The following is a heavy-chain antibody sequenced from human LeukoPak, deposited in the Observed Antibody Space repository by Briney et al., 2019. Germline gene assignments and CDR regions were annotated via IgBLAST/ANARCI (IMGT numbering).Heavy chain of an antibody. J-gene: IGHJ4*02. CDR3: AREFNYYFDY. V-gene: IGHV4-39*02. CDR1: GDSISSSIYY. Sequence: PSETLSLTCIVSGDSISSSIYYWAWIRQPPGKGLEYIGYIYYTGTTYYNPSLKSRVTISVDTSKNQFSLKLSSVTAADTAVYYCAREFNYYFDYWGQGTLVTVSS. CDR2: IYYTGTT. D-gene: IGHD1-20*01.